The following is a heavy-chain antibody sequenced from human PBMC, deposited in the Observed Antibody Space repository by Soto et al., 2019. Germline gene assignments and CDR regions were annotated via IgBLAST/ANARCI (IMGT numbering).Heavy chain of an antibody. D-gene: IGHD3-10*01. J-gene: IGHJ5*02. CDR1: GGSVSDYY. CDR2: IYYTGTT. CDR3: AGERGVWFGDLLPHGWLDH. V-gene: IGHV4-59*02. Sequence: PXATLALTFTVSGGSVSDYYGSWIRQTPGKGLEWIGNIYYTGTTSYNPSLKSRVTISVDTSRNQFSLRLSSVTAADTAVYYCAGERGVWFGDLLPHGWLDHWGQGTLVT.